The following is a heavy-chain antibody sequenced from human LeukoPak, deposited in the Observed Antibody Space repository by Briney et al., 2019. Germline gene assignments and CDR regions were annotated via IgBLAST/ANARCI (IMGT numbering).Heavy chain of an antibody. J-gene: IGHJ5*02. D-gene: IGHD6-6*01. V-gene: IGHV4-39*01. CDR1: GGSISSSSYY. Sequence: SETLSLTCTVSGGSISSSSYYWGWIRQPPGKGLEWIGSIYYSGSTYYNPSLKSRVTISVDTSKNQFSLKLSSVTAADTAVYYCARRSPLVRLSWFDPWGQGTLVTVSS. CDR2: IYYSGST. CDR3: ARRSPLVRLSWFDP.